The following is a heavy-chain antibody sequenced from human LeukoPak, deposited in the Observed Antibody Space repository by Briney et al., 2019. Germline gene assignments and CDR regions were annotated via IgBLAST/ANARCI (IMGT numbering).Heavy chain of an antibody. CDR3: ASTGEFNDY. J-gene: IGHJ4*02. Sequence: GGSLRLSCAASGFTVSSNYMSWVRQAPGKGLEWVSAISGSGGSTYYADSVKGRFTISRDNSKNTLYLQMNSLRAEDTAVCYCASTGEFNDYWGQGTLVTVSS. CDR1: GFTVSSNY. D-gene: IGHD3-16*01. V-gene: IGHV3-23*01. CDR2: ISGSGGST.